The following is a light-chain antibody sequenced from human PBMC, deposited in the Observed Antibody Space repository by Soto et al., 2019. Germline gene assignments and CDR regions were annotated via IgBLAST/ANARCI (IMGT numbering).Light chain of an antibody. CDR2: WAS. Sequence: DIVMTQSPDSLAVSLGERATINCKSSQSVLYGSKNKNYLAWYQQKPGQPPKLLIYWASTRESGVPDRFTGSGSGTGFTLTISSLQAEDVAVYYCQQYYNTTLTFGGGTKVEIK. CDR3: QQYYNTTLT. J-gene: IGKJ4*01. V-gene: IGKV4-1*01. CDR1: QSVLYGSKNKNY.